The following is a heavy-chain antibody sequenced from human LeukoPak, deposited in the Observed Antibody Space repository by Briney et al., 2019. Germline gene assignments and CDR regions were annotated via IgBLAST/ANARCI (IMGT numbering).Heavy chain of an antibody. V-gene: IGHV3-30*02. CDR2: IRFDGSDK. CDR3: ARRTDYGADTDDH. Sequence: PGGSLRLPCAASGFTFSFYGIHWVRQAPGKGLEWVAFIRFDGSDKYYADSVKGRFNVSRDNSKNTLYMHMNSLRVEDTAVYYCARRTDYGADTDDHWGQGTLVTVSS. D-gene: IGHD4-17*01. CDR1: GFTFSFYG. J-gene: IGHJ5*02.